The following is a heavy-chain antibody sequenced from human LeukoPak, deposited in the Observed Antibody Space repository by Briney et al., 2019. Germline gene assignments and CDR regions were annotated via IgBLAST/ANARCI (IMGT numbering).Heavy chain of an antibody. V-gene: IGHV3-23*01. CDR1: GFTFSSYA. D-gene: IGHD3-3*01. Sequence: GGSLRLSCAASGFTFSSYAMSWVRQAPGKGLEWVSAISGSGGSTYYADSVKGRFTISRDNSKNTLYLQMNSLRAEDTAVYYCAKDGRITIFGVVISTSFDYWGQGTLVTVSS. J-gene: IGHJ4*02. CDR2: ISGSGGST. CDR3: AKDGRITIFGVVISTSFDY.